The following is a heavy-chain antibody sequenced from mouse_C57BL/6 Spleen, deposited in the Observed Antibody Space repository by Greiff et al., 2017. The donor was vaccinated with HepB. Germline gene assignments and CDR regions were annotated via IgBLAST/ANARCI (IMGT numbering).Heavy chain of an antibody. CDR1: GYAFSSSW. CDR3: ARTPYGPYYFDY. V-gene: IGHV1-82*01. CDR2: IYPGDGDT. J-gene: IGHJ2*01. D-gene: IGHD1-1*01. Sequence: VQLQQSGPELVKPGAPVKISCKASGYAFSSSWMNWVKQRPGKGLEWIGRIYPGDGDTNYNGKFKGKATLTADKSSSTAYMQLSSLTSEDSAVYFCARTPYGPYYFDYWGQGTTLTVSS.